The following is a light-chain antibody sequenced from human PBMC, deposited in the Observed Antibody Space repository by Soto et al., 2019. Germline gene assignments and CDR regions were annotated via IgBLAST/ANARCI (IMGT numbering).Light chain of an antibody. V-gene: IGLV2-8*01. CDR1: STDIGAYFY. CDR2: EVT. Sequence: QSALTQPPSASGSPGQSVTISCTGTSTDIGAYFYVSWYQQHPGKAPKLIIYEVTKRPSGVPDRFSGSKSGNTASLTVSGLQFEDEADYHCSVYAGGENVLFGGGTKVTVL. CDR3: SVYAGGENVL. J-gene: IGLJ2*01.